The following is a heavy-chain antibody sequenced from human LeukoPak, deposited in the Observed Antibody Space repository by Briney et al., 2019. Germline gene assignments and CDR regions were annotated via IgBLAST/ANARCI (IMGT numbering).Heavy chain of an antibody. CDR3: ARATRGSWYYYGMDV. CDR1: GFTVSSNY. J-gene: IGHJ6*02. CDR2: IYSGGST. Sequence: GGSLRLSCAASGFTVSSNYMSWVRQAPGKGLEWVSGIYSGGSTYYADSVKGRFTISRDNSKNTLYLQMNSLRAEDTAVYYCARATRGSWYYYGMDVWGQGTTVTVSS. D-gene: IGHD1-26*01. V-gene: IGHV3-53*01.